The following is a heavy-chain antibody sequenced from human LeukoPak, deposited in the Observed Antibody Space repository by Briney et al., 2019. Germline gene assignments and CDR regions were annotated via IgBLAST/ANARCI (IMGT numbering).Heavy chain of an antibody. D-gene: IGHD6-19*01. CDR1: GYTFTSYD. Sequence: GASVKVSCKASGYTFTSYDIDWVRQATGQGLEWMGWMNPNSGNTGYAQKFQGRVTMTRNTSISTAYMELSSLRSEDTAVYYCAADVGIAVAGTSYWGQGTLVTVSS. CDR2: MNPNSGNT. J-gene: IGHJ4*02. V-gene: IGHV1-8*01. CDR3: AADVGIAVAGTSY.